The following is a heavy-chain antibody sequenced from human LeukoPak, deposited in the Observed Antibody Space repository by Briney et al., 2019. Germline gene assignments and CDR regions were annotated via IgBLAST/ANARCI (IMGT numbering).Heavy chain of an antibody. CDR2: INNDGTDT. Sequence: GGSLRLSCAASRFTFRSFWIHWVRQAPGKGLVWVGRINNDGTDTIYADSVKGRVTVSRDNAKNTLYLQMYSLRDEDTAVYFCARGGFSHGFDVWGQGTVVTVSS. CDR1: RFTFRSFW. D-gene: IGHD5-12*01. J-gene: IGHJ3*01. V-gene: IGHV3-74*01. CDR3: ARGGFSHGFDV.